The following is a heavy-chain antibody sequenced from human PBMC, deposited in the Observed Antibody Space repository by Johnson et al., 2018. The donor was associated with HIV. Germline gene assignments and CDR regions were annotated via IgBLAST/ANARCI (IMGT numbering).Heavy chain of an antibody. J-gene: IGHJ3*02. CDR1: GFTFSSYG. CDR2: ISYDGSNK. D-gene: IGHD1-26*01. Sequence: VQLVESGGGVVQPGRSLRLSCAASGFTFSSYGMHWVRQAPGKGLEWVAVISYDGSNKYYADSVKGRFTISRDNSKNTLYLQMNSLRAEDTALYYLAKFVGAGSYDAFDIGGQGTMVTVSS. V-gene: IGHV3-30*18. CDR3: AKFVGAGSYDAFDI.